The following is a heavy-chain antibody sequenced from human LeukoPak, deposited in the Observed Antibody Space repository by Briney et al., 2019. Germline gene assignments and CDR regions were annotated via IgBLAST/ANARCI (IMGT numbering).Heavy chain of an antibody. CDR2: INHSGST. CDR3: ARAAVGVTYYFDY. Sequence: SETLSLTCAVYGGSFSGYYWSWIRQPPGKGLEWIGEINHSGSTNYNPSLKSRVTISVDTSKNQLSLKLSSVTAADTAVYYCARAAVGVTYYFDYWGQGTLVTVSS. D-gene: IGHD1-26*01. V-gene: IGHV4-34*01. CDR1: GGSFSGYY. J-gene: IGHJ4*02.